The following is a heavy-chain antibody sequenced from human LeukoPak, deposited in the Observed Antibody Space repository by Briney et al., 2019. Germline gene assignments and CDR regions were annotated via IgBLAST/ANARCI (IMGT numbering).Heavy chain of an antibody. CDR3: ATGTGYYYDR. V-gene: IGHV3-30*02. CDR1: GFTFSSFY. J-gene: IGHJ4*02. Sequence: GGSLRLSLAASGFTFSSFYMHWVGQAPGKGLEWVAVVHNDGDTKYFGDSVKGRFTISRDSSKNTLYLQMNSLRAEDTAVYYCATGTGYYYDRWGQGTLVTVAS. CDR2: VHNDGDTK. D-gene: IGHD3-9*01.